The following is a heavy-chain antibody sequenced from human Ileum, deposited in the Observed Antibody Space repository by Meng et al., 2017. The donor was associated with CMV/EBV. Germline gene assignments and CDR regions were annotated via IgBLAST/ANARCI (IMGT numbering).Heavy chain of an antibody. CDR3: ASGRLQFTPSALQH. CDR1: GEPHNGSF. D-gene: IGHD5-24*01. J-gene: IGHJ1*01. CDR2: VNNRGST. Sequence: GHIQQRCPGLWQPSETLALTCAFSGEPHNGSFCSRLRQPPGRGLEWIGEVNNRGSTNYNPSLKSRLTISIDTSKRQLSLMVTSVTAADSAIYYCASGRLQFTPSALQHWGPGTLVTVSS. V-gene: IGHV4-34*02.